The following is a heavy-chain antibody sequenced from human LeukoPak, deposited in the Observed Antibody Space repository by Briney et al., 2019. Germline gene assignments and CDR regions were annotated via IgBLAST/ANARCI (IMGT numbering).Heavy chain of an antibody. D-gene: IGHD3-22*01. CDR1: GFTFSGYW. Sequence: GGSLRLSCAASGFTFSGYWMHWVRQVPGKGLVWVSRVNSDESSTTYADSVKGRFTISRDNAKNTLYLQMNSLRAEDTAVYYCAKEGGDYYDSSGYYYVGGGSIWFDPWGQGTLVTVSS. CDR3: AKEGGDYYDSSGYYYVGGGSIWFDP. V-gene: IGHV3-74*01. CDR2: VNSDESST. J-gene: IGHJ5*02.